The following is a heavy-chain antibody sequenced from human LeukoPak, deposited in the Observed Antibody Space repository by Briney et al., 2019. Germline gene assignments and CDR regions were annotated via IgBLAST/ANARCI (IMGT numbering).Heavy chain of an antibody. D-gene: IGHD3-9*01. CDR1: GYTFTSYD. CDR2: MNPNSGNT. V-gene: IGHV1-8*01. CDR3: ARGPEGWLEDY. Sequence: GASVKVSCKASGYTFTSYDINWVGQATGQGLEWMGWMNPNSGNTGYAQKFQGRVTINRKTYIRTAYMELCSLRSEDTAVYYCARGPEGWLEDYWGQGTLVTVSS. J-gene: IGHJ4*02.